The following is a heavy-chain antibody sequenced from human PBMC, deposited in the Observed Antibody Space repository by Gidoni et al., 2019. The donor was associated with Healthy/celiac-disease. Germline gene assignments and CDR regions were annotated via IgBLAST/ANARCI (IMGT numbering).Heavy chain of an antibody. CDR3: AKDSGMDV. V-gene: IGHV3-30*18. Sequence: QVQLVESGGGVVQPGRSLRLSCAASGFTFSSYGMHWVRQAPGKGLEWVAVISDDGSNKYYADSVKGRFTISRDNSKNTLYLQMNSLRAEDTAVYYCAKDSGMDVWGQGTTVTVSS. CDR2: ISDDGSNK. J-gene: IGHJ6*02. CDR1: GFTFSSYG.